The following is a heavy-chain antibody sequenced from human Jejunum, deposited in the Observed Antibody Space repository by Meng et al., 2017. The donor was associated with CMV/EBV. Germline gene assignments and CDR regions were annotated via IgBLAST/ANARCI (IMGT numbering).Heavy chain of an antibody. D-gene: IGHD6-6*01. V-gene: IGHV3-7*01. CDR2: IKQDGSEK. CDR3: ARDRGSSYCFDY. CDR1: GFTFSSYW. J-gene: IGHJ4*02. Sequence: GSGFTFSSYWMSWVRQAPGKGLEWVANIKQDGSEKYFVDSVKGRFSISRDNAKNSLYLQMDSLRAEDTAVYYCARDRGSSYCFDYWGQGTLVTVSS.